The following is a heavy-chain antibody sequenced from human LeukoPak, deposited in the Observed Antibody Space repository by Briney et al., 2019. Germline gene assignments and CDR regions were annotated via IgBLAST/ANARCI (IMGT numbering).Heavy chain of an antibody. CDR2: IIPIFGTA. V-gene: IGHV1-69*13. D-gene: IGHD6-13*01. Sequence: SVKVSCKASGGTFSSYAISWVRQAPGQGLEWMGGIIPIFGTANYAQKFQGRVTITADESTSTAYMELSSLRSEDTAVYYCANSLGSSSWIDYWGQGTLVTVSS. CDR1: GGTFSSYA. CDR3: ANSLGSSSWIDY. J-gene: IGHJ4*02.